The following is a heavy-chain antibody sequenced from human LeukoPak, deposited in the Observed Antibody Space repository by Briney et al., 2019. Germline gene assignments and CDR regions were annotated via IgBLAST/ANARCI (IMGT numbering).Heavy chain of an antibody. D-gene: IGHD4-23*01. V-gene: IGHV4-34*01. CDR3: ASRAGGNTAGVV. Sequence: PSETLSLTCAVYGGSFSGYYWSWIRQPPGKGLEWSGEINHSGSTNYNPSLKSRVTISVDTSKNQFSLKLSSVTAADTAVYYCASRAGGNTAGVVWGQGTLVTVSS. CDR1: GGSFSGYY. CDR2: INHSGST. J-gene: IGHJ4*02.